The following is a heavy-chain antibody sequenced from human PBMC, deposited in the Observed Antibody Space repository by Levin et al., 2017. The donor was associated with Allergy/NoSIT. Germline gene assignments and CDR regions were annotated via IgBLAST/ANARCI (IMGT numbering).Heavy chain of an antibody. V-gene: IGHV4-39*01. CDR3: ASPYSGYDM. CDR1: GGSISSSSYY. Sequence: GSLRLSCTVSGGSISSSSYYWGWIRQPPGKGLEWIGSIYYSGSTYYNPSLKSRVTISVDTSKNQFSLKLSSVTAADTAVYYCASPYSGYDMWGQGTLVTVSS. D-gene: IGHD5-12*01. CDR2: IYYSGST. J-gene: IGHJ4*02.